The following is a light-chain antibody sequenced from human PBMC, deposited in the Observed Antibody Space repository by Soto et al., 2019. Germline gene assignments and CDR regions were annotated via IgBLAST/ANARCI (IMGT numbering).Light chain of an antibody. J-gene: IGKJ1*01. V-gene: IGKV3-20*01. CDR2: SAS. CDR1: QTVNRNY. CDR3: QQYDQWWT. Sequence: IVLTQSPGTLSLSPGERATLSCRASQTVNRNYLGWYQQKPGQAPRFLIHSASDRATGTPDRFSGSGSGTDFTLTISRLEPEDFAVYYCQQYDQWWTFGQGTKVDIK.